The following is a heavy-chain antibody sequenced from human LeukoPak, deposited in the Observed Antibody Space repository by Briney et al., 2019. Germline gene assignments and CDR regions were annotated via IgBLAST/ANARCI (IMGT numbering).Heavy chain of an antibody. CDR3: ARLIAVVVEHAFDI. J-gene: IGHJ3*02. CDR2: ISGSGGST. V-gene: IGHV3-23*01. D-gene: IGHD2-15*01. CDR1: GFTFSDYY. Sequence: GGSLRLSCAASGFTFSDYYMSWVRQAPGKGLEWVSAISGSGGSTYYADSVKGRFTISRDNSKNTLYLQMNSLRAEDTAVYYCARLIAVVVEHAFDIWGQGTMVTVSS.